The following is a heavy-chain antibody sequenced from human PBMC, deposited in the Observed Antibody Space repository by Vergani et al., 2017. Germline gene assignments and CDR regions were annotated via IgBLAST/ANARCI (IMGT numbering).Heavy chain of an antibody. V-gene: IGHV4-31*03. Sequence: QVQLQESGPGLVKPSQTLSLTCTVSGGSISSGGYYWSWIRPHPGKGLEWIGYIYYSGSTYYNPSLKSRVTISVDTSKNQFSLKLSSVTAADTAVYYCARGRYCSSTSCYLDAFDIWGQGTMVTVSS. J-gene: IGHJ3*02. D-gene: IGHD2-2*01. CDR3: ARGRYCSSTSCYLDAFDI. CDR1: GGSISSGGYY. CDR2: IYYSGST.